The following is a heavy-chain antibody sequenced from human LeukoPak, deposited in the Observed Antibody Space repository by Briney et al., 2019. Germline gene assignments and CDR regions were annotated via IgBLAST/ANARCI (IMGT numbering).Heavy chain of an antibody. CDR2: IYTSGST. Sequence: SETLSLTCTVSGGSISSGSYYWRWIRQPAGKGLEWIGRIYTSGSTNYNPALKSLVTISVDTSKNQFSLRLSSVTAADTAVYYCASWFRRYFDYWGQGTLVTVSS. J-gene: IGHJ4*02. CDR3: ASWFRRYFDY. D-gene: IGHD3-10*01. V-gene: IGHV4-61*02. CDR1: GGSISSGSYY.